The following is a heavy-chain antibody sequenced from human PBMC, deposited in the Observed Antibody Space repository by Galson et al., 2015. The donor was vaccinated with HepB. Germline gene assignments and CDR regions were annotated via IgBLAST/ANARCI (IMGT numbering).Heavy chain of an antibody. Sequence: RLSCAASGFTFSSYALTWVRQAPGMGLEWVSIISAGGYSTYYADSVKGRFTISRDKSKNTLYLQMNSLRAEDTAVYYCAKGGYGYRYFDLWGRGTLVTVSS. V-gene: IGHV3-23*01. CDR1: GFTFSSYA. J-gene: IGHJ2*01. CDR3: AKGGYGYRYFDL. D-gene: IGHD5-18*01. CDR2: ISAGGYST.